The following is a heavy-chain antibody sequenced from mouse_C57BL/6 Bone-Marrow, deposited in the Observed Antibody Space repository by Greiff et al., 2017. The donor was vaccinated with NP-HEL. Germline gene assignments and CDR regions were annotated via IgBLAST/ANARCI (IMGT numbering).Heavy chain of an antibody. CDR1: GFSLSTFGMG. CDR3: ARSLTTVVAHYAMDY. Sequence: QVTLKESGPGILQPSQTLSLTCSFSGFSLSTFGMGVGWIRQPSGKGLEWLAHLWWDDDKYYHPVLKSRLTISKDTSKNQIFLKIANVDTADTATYYCARSLTTVVAHYAMDYWGQGTSVTVSS. D-gene: IGHD1-1*01. J-gene: IGHJ4*01. CDR2: LWWDDDK. V-gene: IGHV8-8*01.